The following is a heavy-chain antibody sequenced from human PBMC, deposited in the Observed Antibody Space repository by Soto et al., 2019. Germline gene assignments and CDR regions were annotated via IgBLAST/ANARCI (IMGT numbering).Heavy chain of an antibody. Sequence: EVQLLESGGGLVQSGGSLRLSCAASGFTFSNYVMTWVRQAPGKGLEWVSTIGAITSNTHYADSVKGRFSISRDNSKNTLYLQMNSARAEDTAIYYCGRECHGSGLAGSFDIWGQGTMVSVSS. D-gene: IGHD6-19*01. CDR3: GRECHGSGLAGSFDI. CDR1: GFTFSNYV. J-gene: IGHJ3*02. CDR2: IGAITSNT. V-gene: IGHV3-23*01.